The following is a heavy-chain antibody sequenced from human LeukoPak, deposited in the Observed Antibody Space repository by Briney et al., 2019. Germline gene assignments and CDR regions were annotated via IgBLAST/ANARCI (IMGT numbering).Heavy chain of an antibody. V-gene: IGHV3-30*02. CDR2: IRHDGSNK. J-gene: IGHJ6*03. CDR3: VKGSKLLLFTRDYNMDV. Sequence: GGSLRLSCAASGLTFSSCGMHWVRQAPGKGLAWVTFIRHDGSNKYYADSVKGRFTISRDNSKNTLYLQMNRLRAEDTAVYYCVKGSKLLLFTRDYNMDVWGKGTTVTISS. CDR1: GLTFSSCG. D-gene: IGHD1-7*01.